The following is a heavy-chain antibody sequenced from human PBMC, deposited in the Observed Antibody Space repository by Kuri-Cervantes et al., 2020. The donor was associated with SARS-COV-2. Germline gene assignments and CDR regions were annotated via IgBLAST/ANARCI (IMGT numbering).Heavy chain of an antibody. J-gene: IGHJ4*02. D-gene: IGHD3-16*02. CDR1: GFTFSSYG. CDR2: ISSSSSYI. CDR3: VRMIGSGYGYVWGSYRFLPSRPH. Sequence: ETLSLTCAASGFTFSSYGMHWVRQAPGKGLEWVSSISSSSSYIYYADSVKGRFTISRDNSKNPLYLQMNSLRPEDMAVYYCVRMIGSGYGYVWGSYRFLPSRPHWGQGTLVTVSS. V-gene: IGHV3-21*01.